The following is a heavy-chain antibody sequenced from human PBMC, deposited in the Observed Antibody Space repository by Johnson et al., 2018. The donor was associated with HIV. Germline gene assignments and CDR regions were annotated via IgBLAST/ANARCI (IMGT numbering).Heavy chain of an antibody. J-gene: IGHJ3*02. V-gene: IGHV3-13*01. CDR2: IGTAGDT. Sequence: VQLVESGGGLVQPGGSLILSCAASAFTFSSYEMHWVRQATGKGLEWVSAIGTAGDTYYPGSVKGRFTISRENAKNSLYLQMNSLRAGDTAVYYCARRADAFDIWGQGTMVTVSS. CDR1: AFTFSSYE. CDR3: ARRADAFDI.